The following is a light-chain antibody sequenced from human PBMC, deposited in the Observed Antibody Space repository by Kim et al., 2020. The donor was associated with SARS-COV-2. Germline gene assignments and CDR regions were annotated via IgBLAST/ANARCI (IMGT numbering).Light chain of an antibody. J-gene: IGKJ1*01. V-gene: IGKV3-20*01. Sequence: APGERATLSCRASQSVSRSYLALYQQKPGQAPRLLIDGASSRATGIPDRFSGSGSGTDFTLTISRLEPEDFAVYYCQQYGSSPGTFGQGTKVDIK. CDR2: GAS. CDR1: QSVSRSY. CDR3: QQYGSSPGT.